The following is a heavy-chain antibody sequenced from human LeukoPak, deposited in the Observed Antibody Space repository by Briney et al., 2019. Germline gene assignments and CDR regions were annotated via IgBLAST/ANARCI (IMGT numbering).Heavy chain of an antibody. V-gene: IGHV4-38-2*02. CDR3: ARVGPTFGPSANAFDI. CDR2: IYHSGST. Sequence: SETLSLTCTVSGYSISSGYYWGWIRQPPGKGLEWIGSIYHSGSTYYNPSLKSRVTISVDTSKNQFSLKLSSVTAADTAVYYCARVGPTFGPSANAFDIWGQGTMVTVSS. CDR1: GYSISSGYY. D-gene: IGHD3-3*01. J-gene: IGHJ3*02.